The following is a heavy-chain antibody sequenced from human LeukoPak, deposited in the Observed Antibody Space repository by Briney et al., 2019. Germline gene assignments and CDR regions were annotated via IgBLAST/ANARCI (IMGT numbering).Heavy chain of an antibody. V-gene: IGHV1-18*01. CDR1: PYTFTSYG. D-gene: IGHD2-2*01. J-gene: IGHJ5*02. CDR2: ISTYNGNT. CDR3: ARDLGHCSSTSCYRNWFDP. Sequence: ASVKVSCKASPYTFTSYGISWVRQAPGQGLEWMGCISTYNGNTNYAQKLQGRVTMTTDTSTSTAYMELRSLRSDDTAVYYCARDLGHCSSTSCYRNWFDPWGQGTLVTVSS.